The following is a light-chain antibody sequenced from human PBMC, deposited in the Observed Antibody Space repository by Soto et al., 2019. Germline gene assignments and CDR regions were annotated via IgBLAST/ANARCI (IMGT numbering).Light chain of an antibody. CDR2: VTD. Sequence: QSVLTQPPSVSGTLGQGVTISCSGSTSNIGENTVAWFQQLPGTAPKVLIYVTDRRPSGVPVRFSGSKSGTSAYLAISGLQSEDEADYYCAAWDVTLNGHVFGTGTKLTVL. CDR1: TSNIGENT. CDR3: AAWDVTLNGHV. J-gene: IGLJ1*01. V-gene: IGLV1-44*01.